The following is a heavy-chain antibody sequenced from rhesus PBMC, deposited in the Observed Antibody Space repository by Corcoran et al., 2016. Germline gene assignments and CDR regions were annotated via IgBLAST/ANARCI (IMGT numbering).Heavy chain of an antibody. D-gene: IGHD6-13*01. V-gene: IGHV4-65*01. Sequence: QVQLQESGPGLVKPSETLSLTCAVSGGSISSSNWWSWIRQPPGKGLVWIGYISGSSGSTYYNPSLKSRVTISTDTSKNQFSLKLSSVTAADTAVYYCARRGSSWSFDYWGQGVLVTVSS. CDR3: ARRGSSWSFDY. J-gene: IGHJ4*01. CDR2: ISGSSGST. CDR1: GGSISSSNW.